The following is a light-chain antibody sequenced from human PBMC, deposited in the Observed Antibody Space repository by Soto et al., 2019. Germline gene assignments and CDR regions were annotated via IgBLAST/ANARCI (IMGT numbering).Light chain of an antibody. CDR1: QSVSSSS. Sequence: ETVLTQSPGTLSLSPGERATLSCRAGQSVSSSSLTWYQQKPGQAPRLLIYDASSRATGIPDRFSGSGSGTDFTLTISRLEPEDFATYYCQQVNSYPPLTFGPGTKVDIK. J-gene: IGKJ3*01. CDR2: DAS. CDR3: QQVNSYPPLT. V-gene: IGKV3-20*01.